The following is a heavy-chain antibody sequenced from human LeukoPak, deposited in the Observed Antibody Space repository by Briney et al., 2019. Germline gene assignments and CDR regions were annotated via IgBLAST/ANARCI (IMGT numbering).Heavy chain of an antibody. J-gene: IGHJ6*03. Sequence: ATVKVSCKASGYTFTGYYIHWVRQAPGQGLEWMGWINPDNGGTNSAQKFQGRVTMTRDTSITTVYMELISLTSGDTAVYYCARDRYYGSGSNYMDLWGKGTTVTISS. CDR1: GYTFTGYY. D-gene: IGHD3-10*01. CDR3: ARDRYYGSGSNYMDL. V-gene: IGHV1-2*02. CDR2: INPDNGGT.